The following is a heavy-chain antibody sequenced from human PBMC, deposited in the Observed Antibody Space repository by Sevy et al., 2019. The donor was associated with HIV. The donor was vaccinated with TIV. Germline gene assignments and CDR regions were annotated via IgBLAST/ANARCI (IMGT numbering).Heavy chain of an antibody. CDR3: AKDLDYFDSSAGPSSLIYNYYYGLED. J-gene: IGHJ6*02. Sequence: GGSLSLSCAASGSTLSSFGMHWVRKAQGKGLEWVSFISYNGRNKRYADSVKGRLTVSRDKSKNTLYLQMNSLRAEDTAVYYCAKDLDYFDSSAGPSSLIYNYYYGLEDWGPGTTVTVSS. CDR1: GSTLSSFG. V-gene: IGHV3-30*18. D-gene: IGHD3-22*01. CDR2: ISYNGRNK.